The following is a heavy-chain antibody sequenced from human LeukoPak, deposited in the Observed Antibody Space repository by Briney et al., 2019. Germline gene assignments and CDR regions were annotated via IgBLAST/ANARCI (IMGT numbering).Heavy chain of an antibody. V-gene: IGHV1-18*01. J-gene: IGHJ4*02. Sequence: ASVKVSCKASGYTFTNYGIAWLRRAPGQGLEWMGWVSPKSGHTNYTEKLQGRVTMTTDTPTSTAYMELRSLRSDDTAVYYCARGWSIAAPGGYWGQGTLVTVSS. CDR3: ARGWSIAAPGGY. D-gene: IGHD6-6*01. CDR1: GYTFTNYG. CDR2: VSPKSGHT.